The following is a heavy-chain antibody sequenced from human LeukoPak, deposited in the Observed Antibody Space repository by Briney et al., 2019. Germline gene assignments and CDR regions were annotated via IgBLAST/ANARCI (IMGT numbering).Heavy chain of an antibody. Sequence: SETLSLTCTVSGGSISSSSYYWGWVRQPPGRGREWVGSIYDSGSTYYNPSLKSRVTISVDTSKNQFSLKLSSVTAADTAVYYCASSTTPTYYDRIDYWGQGTLVTVSS. J-gene: IGHJ4*02. CDR3: ASSTTPTYYDRIDY. CDR1: GGSISSSSYY. V-gene: IGHV4-39*01. D-gene: IGHD3-22*01. CDR2: IYDSGST.